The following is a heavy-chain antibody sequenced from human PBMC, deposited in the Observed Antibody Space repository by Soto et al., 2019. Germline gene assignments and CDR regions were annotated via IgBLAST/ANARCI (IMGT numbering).Heavy chain of an antibody. CDR1: GYTFTGYY. V-gene: IGHV1-2*04. CDR2: INPNSGGT. J-gene: IGHJ4*02. D-gene: IGHD6-13*01. Sequence: GASVKVSCKASGYTFTGYYVHWVRQAPGQGLEWMGWINPNSGGTNYAQKFQGWVTMTRDTSISTAYMELSRLRSDDTAVYYCARDRAAAGLDYWGQGTLVTVSS. CDR3: ARDRAAAGLDY.